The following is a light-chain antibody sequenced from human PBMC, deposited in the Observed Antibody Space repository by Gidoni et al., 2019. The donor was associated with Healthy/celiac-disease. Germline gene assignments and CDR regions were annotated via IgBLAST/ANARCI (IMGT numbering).Light chain of an antibody. CDR2: EGS. CDR3: CSYAGSSTYV. J-gene: IGLJ1*01. Sequence: QSALTQPASVSGSPGQSITIYCTGTSSDVGSYNLVSWYHQHPGKAPKLMIYEGSKRPPGVSNRFSGSKSGNTASLTISGLQAEDEADYYCCSYAGSSTYVFGTGTKVTVL. V-gene: IGLV2-23*01. CDR1: SSDVGSYNL.